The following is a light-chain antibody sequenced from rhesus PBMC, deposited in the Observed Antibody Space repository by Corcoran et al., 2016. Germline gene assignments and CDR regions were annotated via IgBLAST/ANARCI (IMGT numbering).Light chain of an antibody. CDR2: WAS. CDR1: QSLLYSSNNKNY. J-gene: IGKJ2*01. CDR3: QQYYSSPYS. Sequence: DIVMTQSPDSLAVSLGERVTINCKSSQSLLYSSNNKNYLAWYQQKPGQPPKLLIYWASTRESGVPNRFSGSGSGTDFTLTISGLQAEDGAVYYCQQYYSSPYSCGQGTKVEIK. V-gene: IGKV4-1*01.